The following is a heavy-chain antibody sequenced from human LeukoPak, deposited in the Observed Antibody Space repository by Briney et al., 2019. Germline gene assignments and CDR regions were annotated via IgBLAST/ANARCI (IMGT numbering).Heavy chain of an antibody. CDR3: AKDLGSSGWYIDY. Sequence: GGSLRLSCAASGFTFSSYAVYWVRQAPGKGLEWVSSNSGGSTYYADSVKGRSTISRDNSKNTLYLQMNSLRAEDTAVYYCAKDLGSSGWYIDYWGQGTLVTVSS. J-gene: IGHJ4*02. CDR2: NSGGST. CDR1: GFTFSSYA. D-gene: IGHD6-19*01. V-gene: IGHV3-23*01.